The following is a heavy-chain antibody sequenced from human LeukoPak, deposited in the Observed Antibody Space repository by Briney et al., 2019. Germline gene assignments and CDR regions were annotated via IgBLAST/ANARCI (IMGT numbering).Heavy chain of an antibody. CDR2: ISSSGSTI. D-gene: IGHD5-18*01. CDR1: GFTFSSYE. V-gene: IGHV3-48*03. Sequence: GGSLRLSCAASGFTFSSYEMNWVRQAPGKGLEWVSYISSSGSTIYYADSVKGRFTISRDNAKNSLYLQMNSLRAEGTAVYYCARDYSYGVDYWGQGTLVTVSS. J-gene: IGHJ4*02. CDR3: ARDYSYGVDY.